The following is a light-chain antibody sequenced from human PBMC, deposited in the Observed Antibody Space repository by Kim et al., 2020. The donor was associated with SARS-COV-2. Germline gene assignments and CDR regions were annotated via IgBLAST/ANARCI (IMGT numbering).Light chain of an antibody. Sequence: ASVGDRVTVSCRAGQSISTYLNWYQQKPGHAPKLLIYAASSLQSGVPSRFSGSGSGTDFTLTISSLEPEDFATYYCQQSYSTPPYTFGQGTKLEIK. CDR1: QSISTY. CDR2: AAS. J-gene: IGKJ2*01. CDR3: QQSYSTPPYT. V-gene: IGKV1-39*01.